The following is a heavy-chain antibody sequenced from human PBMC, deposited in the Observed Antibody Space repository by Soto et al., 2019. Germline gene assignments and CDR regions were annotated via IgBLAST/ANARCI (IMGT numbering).Heavy chain of an antibody. Sequence: QVQLQESGPGLVKPSQTLSLTCTVSGGSISSGDYYWSWIRQPPGKGLEWIGYIYYSGSTYYNPSLKSRVTISVDTSKNPFSLKLSSVTAADTAVYYCAREVVAGIGYFDYWGQGTLVTVSS. CDR2: IYYSGST. CDR1: GGSISSGDYY. V-gene: IGHV4-30-4*01. CDR3: AREVVAGIGYFDY. D-gene: IGHD6-19*01. J-gene: IGHJ4*02.